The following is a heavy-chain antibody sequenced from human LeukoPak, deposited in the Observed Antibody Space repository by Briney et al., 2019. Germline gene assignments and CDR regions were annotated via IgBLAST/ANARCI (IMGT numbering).Heavy chain of an antibody. V-gene: IGHV3-11*01. J-gene: IGHJ4*02. Sequence: PGGSLRLSCAASGFTFSDYYMSWLRQAPGKGLEWVSYISSSGSTIYYADSVKGRFTISRDNAKNSLYLQMNSLRAEDTAVYYCAREESTTVSTLDYWGQGTLVTVSS. CDR1: GFTFSDYY. D-gene: IGHD4-17*01. CDR2: ISSSGSTI. CDR3: AREESTTVSTLDY.